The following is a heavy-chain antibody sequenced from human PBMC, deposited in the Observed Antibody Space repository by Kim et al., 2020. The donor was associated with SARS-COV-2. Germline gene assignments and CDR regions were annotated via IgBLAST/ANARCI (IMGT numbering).Heavy chain of an antibody. CDR2: ISSSSSYI. D-gene: IGHD6-13*01. Sequence: GGSLRLSCAASGFTFSSYSMNWVRQAPGKGLEWVSSISSSSSYIYYADSVKGRFTISRDNAKNSLYLQMNSLRAEDTAVYYCATVAAAGGMDVWGQGTTVTVSS. V-gene: IGHV3-21*01. CDR1: GFTFSSYS. J-gene: IGHJ6*02. CDR3: ATVAAAGGMDV.